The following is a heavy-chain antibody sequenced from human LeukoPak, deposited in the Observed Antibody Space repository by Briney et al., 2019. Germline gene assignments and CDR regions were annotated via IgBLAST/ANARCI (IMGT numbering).Heavy chain of an antibody. J-gene: IGHJ5*02. V-gene: IGHV3-48*03. Sequence: GGSLRLSCAASGFTFSNYEMNWVRQAPGKGLEWVSYISSSGSTILYADSVKGRFSISRDNAKNSLFLQMNSLRAGDTAVYYCARGRAGNYYGSGSYYTNWFDPWGQGTLVTVSS. D-gene: IGHD3-10*01. CDR2: ISSSGSTI. CDR1: GFTFSNYE. CDR3: ARGRAGNYYGSGSYYTNWFDP.